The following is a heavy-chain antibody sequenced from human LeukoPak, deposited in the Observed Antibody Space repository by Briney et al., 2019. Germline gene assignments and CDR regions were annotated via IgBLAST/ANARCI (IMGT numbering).Heavy chain of an antibody. CDR2: IKQDGSEK. D-gene: IGHD1-26*01. Sequence: GGSLRLSCTASGFTFSTFWMSWVRQAPGKGLEWVANIKQDGSEKNYVGSVKGRFTISRDNANNSLYLQMNSLRAEDTAVYYCARDPVEWELLLDYWGQGTLVTVSS. CDR3: ARDPVEWELLLDY. V-gene: IGHV3-7*01. J-gene: IGHJ4*02. CDR1: GFTFSTFW.